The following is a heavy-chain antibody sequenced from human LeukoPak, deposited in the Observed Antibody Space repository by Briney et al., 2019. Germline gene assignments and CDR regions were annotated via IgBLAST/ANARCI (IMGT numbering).Heavy chain of an antibody. CDR1: GFTFSDYY. J-gene: IGHJ4*02. Sequence: PGGSLRLSCAASGFTFSDYYMSWIRQAPGKGLEWVSYISSSGSTIYYADSVKGRFTISRDNSKNTLYLQMNSLRAEDTAVYYCAKDIAAAGTLDYWGQGTLVTVSS. V-gene: IGHV3-11*04. CDR3: AKDIAAAGTLDY. D-gene: IGHD6-13*01. CDR2: ISSSGSTI.